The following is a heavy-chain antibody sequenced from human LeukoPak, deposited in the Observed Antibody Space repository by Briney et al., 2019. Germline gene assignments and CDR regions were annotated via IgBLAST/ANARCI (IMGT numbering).Heavy chain of an antibody. Sequence: GGSLRLSCDASGFAFNSYTITWVRQAPGKGLESVSSITSRSSHIYIADSVKGRFTISRDNAKNSLFLQMSSLRVEDTAVYYCARVAQGATTENYFYYYMDVWGKGTTVTVSS. V-gene: IGHV3-21*01. CDR1: GFAFNSYT. D-gene: IGHD4-11*01. CDR3: ARVAQGATTENYFYYYMDV. J-gene: IGHJ6*03. CDR2: ITSRSSHI.